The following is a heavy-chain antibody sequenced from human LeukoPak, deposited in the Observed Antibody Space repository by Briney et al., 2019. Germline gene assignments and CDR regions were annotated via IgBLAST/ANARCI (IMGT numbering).Heavy chain of an antibody. CDR2: IGGSGETT. CDR1: GFTFSTYG. J-gene: IGHJ4*02. CDR3: AKGGHCSGYYYPEYYFDY. V-gene: IGHV3-23*01. D-gene: IGHD3-22*01. Sequence: GGSLRLSCAASGFTFSTYGMSWVRQAPGKGLEWVAIIGGSGETTIYGDSVKGRLTISRDNSKNTVYLQMNSLRVEDTAVYYCAKGGHCSGYYYPEYYFDYWGQGTLVTVSS.